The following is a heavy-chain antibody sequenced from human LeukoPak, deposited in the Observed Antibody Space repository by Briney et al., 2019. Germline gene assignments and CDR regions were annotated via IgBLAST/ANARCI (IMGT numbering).Heavy chain of an antibody. CDR2: ISGTGSTT. V-gene: IGHV3-23*01. J-gene: IGHJ3*02. CDR1: GFTFSSYA. Sequence: GGSLRLSCAASGFTFSSYAMNWVRQAPGKGLEWISPISGTGSTTYYADSMNRLFTISRDNSNNTLFLQMNILTAEDTAIYSSARTGLEYCGGGSYFDAFDIWGQGTMVTVSS. CDR3: ARTGLEYCGGGSYFDAFDI. D-gene: IGHD2-15*01.